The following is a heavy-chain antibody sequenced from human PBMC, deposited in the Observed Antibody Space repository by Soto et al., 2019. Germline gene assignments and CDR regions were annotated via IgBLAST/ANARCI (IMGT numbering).Heavy chain of an antibody. CDR3: VRRSTVSYYAVDV. Sequence: GGSLRLSCAGSGFSFGSYEMHWVRQAPGKGLEWVTFTSYDGSINYYADSVKGRFTMSRDNSKNLLYLLMYSLSTEDTAVYYCVRRSTVSYYAVDVWGQGTTVTVAS. D-gene: IGHD4-17*01. CDR2: TSYDGSIN. V-gene: IGHV3-30*04. J-gene: IGHJ6*01. CDR1: GFSFGSYE.